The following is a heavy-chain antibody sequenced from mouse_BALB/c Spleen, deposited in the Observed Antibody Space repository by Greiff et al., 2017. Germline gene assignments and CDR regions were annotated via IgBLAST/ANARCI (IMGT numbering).Heavy chain of an antibody. CDR2: ISTYYGDA. CDR1: GYTFTDYA. V-gene: IGHV1S137*01. CDR3: ARSVYGRSYFDY. J-gene: IGHJ2*01. D-gene: IGHD2-10*02. Sequence: QVQLQQSGAELVRPGVSVKISCKGSGYTFTDYAMHWVKQSHAKSLEWIGVISTYYGDASYNQKFKGKATMTVDKSSSTAYMELARLTSEDSAIYYCARSVYGRSYFDYWGQGTTLTVSS.